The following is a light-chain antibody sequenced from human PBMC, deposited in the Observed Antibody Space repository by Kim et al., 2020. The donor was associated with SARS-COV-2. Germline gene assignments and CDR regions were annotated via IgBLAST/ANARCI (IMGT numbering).Light chain of an antibody. J-gene: IGKJ2*01. V-gene: IGKV3-15*01. Sequence: PGERATLSGRASQSVSSNLAWYQQRPGQAPRLLIYGASTRATGIPDRFSGSGSATDFTLTISSLQSEDSAVYYCQQYNQWPPEYTFGQGTKLEI. CDR1: QSVSSN. CDR3: QQYNQWPPEYT. CDR2: GAS.